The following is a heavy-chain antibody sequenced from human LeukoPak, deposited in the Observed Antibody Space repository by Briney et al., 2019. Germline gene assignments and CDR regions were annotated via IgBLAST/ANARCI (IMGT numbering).Heavy chain of an antibody. V-gene: IGHV1-24*01. J-gene: IGHJ4*02. CDR3: ATDLAVVVVAAGSRGNDY. D-gene: IGHD2-15*01. Sequence: ASVKVSCKVSGYTLTELSMHWVRQAPGKGLEWMGGFDPEDGETIYAQKFQGRVTMTEDTSTDTAYMELSSLRSEDTAVYYCATDLAVVVVAAGSRGNDYWGQGTLVTVSS. CDR1: GYTLTELS. CDR2: FDPEDGET.